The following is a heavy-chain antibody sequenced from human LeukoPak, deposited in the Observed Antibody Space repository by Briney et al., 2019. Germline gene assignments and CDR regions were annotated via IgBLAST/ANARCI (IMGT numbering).Heavy chain of an antibody. CDR2: IYSGGII. V-gene: IGHV3-53*01. Sequence: PGGSLRPSCTVSGVTASSNSMSSVRQAPGQGLEWVSFIYSGGIIHSSDSVKGGFTISRDNSKNALYLQMNSLRAEDTDVYDCARRAGEYSHPYDYWGQGTLVTVSS. CDR1: GVTASSNS. D-gene: IGHD4-17*01. CDR3: ARRAGEYSHPYDY. J-gene: IGHJ4*02.